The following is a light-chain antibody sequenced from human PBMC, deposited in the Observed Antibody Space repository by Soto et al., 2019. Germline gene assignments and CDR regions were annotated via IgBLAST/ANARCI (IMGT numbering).Light chain of an antibody. V-gene: IGKV3-20*01. CDR3: QQYGRSPPFT. J-gene: IGKJ2*01. CDR2: GAS. Sequence: EIVLTQSPGTLSLPPGERATLSCRASQSVSSTYIAWYQQNPGRAPRLLIYGASSRATGIPDRFSGSGSGTDFTLTISRLEPEDFAVYFCQQYGRSPPFTFGQGTKVEIK. CDR1: QSVSSTY.